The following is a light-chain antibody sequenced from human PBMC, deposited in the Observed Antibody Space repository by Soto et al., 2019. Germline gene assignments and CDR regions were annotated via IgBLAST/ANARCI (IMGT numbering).Light chain of an antibody. CDR3: AAWDGSLNGYV. CDR2: TNN. V-gene: IGLV1-44*01. J-gene: IGLJ1*01. CDR1: SSNIGSNT. Sequence: QSVLTQPPSASGTPGQRVTISCSGSSSNIGSNTVNWYQQLPGTAPKLFIYTNNQRPSGVPDRFSGSKSGTSASLAISGLQSEDEADYYCAAWDGSLNGYVFGTGTKVTVL.